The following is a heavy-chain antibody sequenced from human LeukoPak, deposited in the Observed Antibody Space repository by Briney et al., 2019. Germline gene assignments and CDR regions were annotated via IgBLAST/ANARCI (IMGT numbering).Heavy chain of an antibody. D-gene: IGHD3-10*01. CDR2: MNPNSGNT. CDR3: ARGGDFEHYYYYMDV. Sequence: ASVKVSCXASGYTFTSYDINWVRQATGQGLEWMGWMNPNSGNTGYAQKFQGRVTITRNTSISTAYMELSSLRSEDTAVYYCARGGDFEHYYYYMDVWGKGTTVTVSS. CDR1: GYTFTSYD. J-gene: IGHJ6*03. V-gene: IGHV1-8*03.